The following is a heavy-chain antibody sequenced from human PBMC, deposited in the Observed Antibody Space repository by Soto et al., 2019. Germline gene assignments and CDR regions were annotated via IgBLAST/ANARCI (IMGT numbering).Heavy chain of an antibody. Sequence: QVQLVQSGAEVKKPGASVRISCKASGYTLTNIAIHWLRQAAGESLEWLAWIDPGSGNPTYSQKFRDRITLTRDFSASTFYMDLSSLTSGDTAVYFCTRDLNGGNPFDYWGQGTLVTVS. D-gene: IGHD2-8*01. CDR1: GYTLTNIA. CDR3: TRDLNGGNPFDY. J-gene: IGHJ4*02. CDR2: IDPGSGNP. V-gene: IGHV1-3*01.